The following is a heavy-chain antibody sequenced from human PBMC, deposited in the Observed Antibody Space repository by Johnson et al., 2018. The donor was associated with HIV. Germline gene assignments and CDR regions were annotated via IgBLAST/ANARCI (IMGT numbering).Heavy chain of an antibody. D-gene: IGHD4-23*01. J-gene: IGHJ3*01. CDR1: GFTFSSYD. CDR2: IGTAGDT. CDR3: ARGLGYVFYGGNSNAFHV. V-gene: IGHV3-13*01. Sequence: VQLVESGGGLVQPGGSLRLSCAASGFTFSSYDMHWVRQATGKGLEWVSAIGTAGDTYYPGSVKGRFTISRDNSKNTLYLQMNSLRVEDTAVYYCARGLGYVFYGGNSNAFHVWGQGTMVTVSS.